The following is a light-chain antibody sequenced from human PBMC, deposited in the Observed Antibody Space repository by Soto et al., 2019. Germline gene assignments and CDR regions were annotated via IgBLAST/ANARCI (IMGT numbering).Light chain of an antibody. Sequence: QSVLTQPASVSGPPGQSITISRTGTSSDVGGYNYVSWYQQHPGKAPKLMIYDVSNRPSGVSNRFSGSKSGNTASLTISGLQAEDEADYYCSSCTSSSTVFGTGTKVTVL. CDR3: SSCTSSSTV. V-gene: IGLV2-14*01. CDR2: DVS. CDR1: SSDVGGYNY. J-gene: IGLJ1*01.